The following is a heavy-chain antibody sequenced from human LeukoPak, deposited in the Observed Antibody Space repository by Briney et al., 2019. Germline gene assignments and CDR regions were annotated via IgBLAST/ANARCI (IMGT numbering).Heavy chain of an antibody. D-gene: IGHD4-17*01. CDR3: ARDPAYGDYGGVDY. CDR1: GFTLSGYF. Sequence: GGSLRLSCAASGFTLSGYFMSWVRQAPGEGLEWVASIKGDGSEKYYVDSVKGRFTISRDNAKNSLYLQMNSLRAEDTAVYFCARDPAYGDYGGVDYWGQGTLVTVSS. V-gene: IGHV3-7*01. J-gene: IGHJ4*02. CDR2: IKGDGSEK.